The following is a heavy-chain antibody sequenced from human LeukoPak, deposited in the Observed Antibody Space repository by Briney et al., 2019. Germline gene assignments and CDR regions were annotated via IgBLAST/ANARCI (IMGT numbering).Heavy chain of an antibody. Sequence: GGSPRLSCAASGFTVSTNYMTWVRQAPGKGLEWVSVIYSGGSTYYADSVKGRFTISRDNSKNTLYLQMNSLRAEDTAVYYCARKGAGYSYGSGFDYWGQGTLVTVSS. CDR3: ARKGAGYSYGSGFDY. J-gene: IGHJ4*02. CDR2: IYSGGST. D-gene: IGHD5-18*01. V-gene: IGHV3-66*01. CDR1: GFTVSTNY.